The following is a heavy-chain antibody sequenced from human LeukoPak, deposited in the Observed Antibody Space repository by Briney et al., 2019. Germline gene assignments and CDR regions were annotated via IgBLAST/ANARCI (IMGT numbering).Heavy chain of an antibody. CDR3: IGSTGRVGQ. V-gene: IGHV3-74*01. CDR2: INIDGSDT. J-gene: IGHJ4*02. CDR1: GFTLSNHW. Sequence: TGGSLRLSCAASGFTLSNHWMYWVRQAPGKGLVWVSRINIDGSDTRYADSVKGRFIISRDNAKNTLYLQIASLRAEDTAVYYCIGSTGRVGQWGQGTLVTVSS. D-gene: IGHD1-1*01.